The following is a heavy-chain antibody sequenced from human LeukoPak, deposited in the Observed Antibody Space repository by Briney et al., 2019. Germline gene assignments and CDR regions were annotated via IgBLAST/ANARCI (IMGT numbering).Heavy chain of an antibody. CDR2: ISYDGSNK. V-gene: IGHV3-30*18. CDR3: AKDFYYPPDY. D-gene: IGHD3-22*01. CDR1: GFSFSSYS. Sequence: GGSLRLSCVASGFSFSSYSINWVRQAPGKGLEWVAVISYDGSNKYYADSVKGRFTISRDNSKNTLYLQMNSLRAEDTAVYYCAKDFYYPPDYWGQGTLVTVSS. J-gene: IGHJ4*02.